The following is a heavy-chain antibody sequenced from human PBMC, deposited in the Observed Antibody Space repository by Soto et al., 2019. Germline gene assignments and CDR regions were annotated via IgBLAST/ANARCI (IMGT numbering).Heavy chain of an antibody. D-gene: IGHD3-10*01. CDR1: GGSISSGGYY. CDR3: ARGKGYYGSGSYYGPLNTFDP. V-gene: IGHV4-31*03. J-gene: IGHJ5*02. CDR2: IYYSGST. Sequence: QVQLQESGPGLVKPSQTLSLTCTVSGGSISSGGYYWSWIRQHPGKGLEWIGYIYYSGSTYYNPSLKSRVTISVDTSKNQFSLKLSSVTAADTGVYYCARGKGYYGSGSYYGPLNTFDPWGQGTLVTVSS.